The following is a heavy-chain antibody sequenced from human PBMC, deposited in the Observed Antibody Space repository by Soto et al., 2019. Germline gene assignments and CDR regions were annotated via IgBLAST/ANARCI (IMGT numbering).Heavy chain of an antibody. V-gene: IGHV3-23*01. D-gene: IGHD3-9*01. Sequence: GGSLRLSCAASGFTFSSYAMSWVRQAPGKGLEWVSAISGSGGSTYYADSGKGRFTISRDNSKNTLYLQMNRLRAENTAVYYCAKEDYDILTGYSYYYYYGMDVWGQGTTVTVSS. CDR3: AKEDYDILTGYSYYYYYGMDV. CDR2: ISGSGGST. CDR1: GFTFSSYA. J-gene: IGHJ6*02.